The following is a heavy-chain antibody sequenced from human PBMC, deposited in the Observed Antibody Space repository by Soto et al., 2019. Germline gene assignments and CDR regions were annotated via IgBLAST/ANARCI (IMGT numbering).Heavy chain of an antibody. D-gene: IGHD3-22*01. Sequence: VQLVESGGGLVKPGGSLRLSCAASGFTFSLYSMIWVRQAPGQGLEWVASITSSSSYIYYEDSLKGRFTISRDNAKNSLFLQLASLRDEDTAVYFCVRARSTDSRPDYLGQGTLVTVSS. CDR3: VRARSTDSRPDY. CDR1: GFTFSLYS. CDR2: ITSSSSYI. V-gene: IGHV3-21*01. J-gene: IGHJ4*02.